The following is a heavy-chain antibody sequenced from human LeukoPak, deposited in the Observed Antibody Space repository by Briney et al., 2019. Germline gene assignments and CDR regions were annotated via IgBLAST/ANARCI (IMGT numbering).Heavy chain of an antibody. Sequence: LPGGSLRLSCAASGFTVITNDMTWVRQAPGKGLEWVSVLYSDGNTKYADSVQGRFTISRDNSKNTLYLEMNSLGPDDTAVYYCARGVEPLAANTLAYWGQGTLVTVSS. V-gene: IGHV3-53*01. CDR3: ARGVEPLAANTLAY. CDR1: GFTVITND. CDR2: LYSDGNT. J-gene: IGHJ4*02. D-gene: IGHD1-14*01.